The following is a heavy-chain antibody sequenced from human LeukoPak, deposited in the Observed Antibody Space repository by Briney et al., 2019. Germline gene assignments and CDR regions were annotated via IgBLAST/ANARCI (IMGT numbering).Heavy chain of an antibody. CDR2: ISAYNGNT. D-gene: IGHD3-16*02. V-gene: IGHV1-18*04. CDR1: GYTFTSYG. J-gene: IGHJ4*02. CDR3: ARGTITFGGVIVKFDY. Sequence: ASVKVSCKASGYTFTSYGISWVRQAPGQGLEWMGLISAYNGNTNYAQKLQGRVTMTTDTSTSTAYMELRSLRSDDTAVYYCARGTITFGGVIVKFDYWGQGTLVTVSS.